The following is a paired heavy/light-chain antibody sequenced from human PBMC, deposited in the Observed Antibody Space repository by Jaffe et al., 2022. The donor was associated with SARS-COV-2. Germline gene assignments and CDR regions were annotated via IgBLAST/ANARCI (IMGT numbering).Heavy chain of an antibody. J-gene: IGHJ4*02. CDR2: ISGSGDYT. D-gene: IGHD3-10*01. Sequence: EVQLVESGGGLVQPGGSLRLSCAASGFTFTSYAMSWVRQAPGKGLEWVSAISGSGDYTYYADSVKGRFTISRDNSKNTLYLQMNSLRAEDTALYYCAKEYYYGSGSYSGASYFDYWGQGTLVTVSS. V-gene: IGHV3-23*04. CDR1: GFTFTSYA. CDR3: AKEYYYGSGSYSGASYFDY.
Light chain of an antibody. Sequence: SYELTQPLSVSVALGQTARISCGGNNIGTKNVHWYQQKPGQAPVLVIYRDSNRPSGIPERFSGSNSGNTATLTITGAQAGDEADYYCQVWDSSTAKVFGTGTKVTVL. CDR1: NIGTKN. J-gene: IGLJ1*01. V-gene: IGLV3-9*01. CDR3: QVWDSSTAKV. CDR2: RDS.